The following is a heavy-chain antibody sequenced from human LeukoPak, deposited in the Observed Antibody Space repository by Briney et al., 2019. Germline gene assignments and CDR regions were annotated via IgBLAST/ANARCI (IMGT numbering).Heavy chain of an antibody. CDR3: ARDHLYDYVWGSYRSGLDY. D-gene: IGHD3-16*02. Sequence: ASVKVSCKASGYIFTSYYMHWVRQAPGQGLEWMGIINPSGGSTIYSQRFQGRVTVTTDMSTSTAYMELRSLRSDDTAVYYCARDHLYDYVWGSYRSGLDYWGQGTLVTVSS. CDR1: GYIFTSYY. CDR2: INPSGGST. V-gene: IGHV1-46*01. J-gene: IGHJ4*02.